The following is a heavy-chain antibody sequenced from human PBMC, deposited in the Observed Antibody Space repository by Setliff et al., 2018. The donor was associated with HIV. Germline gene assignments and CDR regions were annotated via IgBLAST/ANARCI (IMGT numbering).Heavy chain of an antibody. CDR1: GYSISSGYY. V-gene: IGHV4-61*09. CDR2: IYTSGST. Sequence: PSETLSLTCAVSGYSISSGYYWSWIRRPAGKGLEWIGHIYTSGSTNYNPSLKSRVTISIDTTKKQLFLRVRSVTAADTAVYYCARGGYSSKWYSWFDPWGQGTLVTVSS. CDR3: ARGGYSSKWYSWFDP. J-gene: IGHJ5*01. D-gene: IGHD2-2*01.